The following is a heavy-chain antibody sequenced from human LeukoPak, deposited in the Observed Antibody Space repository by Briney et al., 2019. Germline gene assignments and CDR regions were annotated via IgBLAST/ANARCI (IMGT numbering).Heavy chain of an antibody. CDR2: INPNSGAT. V-gene: IGHV1-2*02. Sequence: GASVKVSCKASGGTFSSYAISWVRQAPGQGLEWMGWINPNSGATNYAQKFQGRVTMTRDTSISTAYMELSRLRSDDTAVFYCARVGCSSISCQDNFDYWGQGTLVTVSS. D-gene: IGHD2-2*01. J-gene: IGHJ4*02. CDR1: GGTFSSYA. CDR3: ARVGCSSISCQDNFDY.